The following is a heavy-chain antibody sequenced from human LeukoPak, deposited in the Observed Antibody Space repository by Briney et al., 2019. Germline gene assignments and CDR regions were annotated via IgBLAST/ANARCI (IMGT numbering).Heavy chain of an antibody. J-gene: IGHJ4*02. V-gene: IGHV3-30*04. CDR2: ISYDGGNK. CDR1: GFTFSSYA. D-gene: IGHD3-16*01. CDR3: ARDARGEWEQSDYYFDY. Sequence: PGGSLRLSCAASGFTFSSYAMHWVRQAPGKGLEWVAVISYDGGNKYYADSVKGRFTISRDNSKNTLYLQMNSLRAEDTAVYYCARDARGEWEQSDYYFDYWGQGTLVTVSS.